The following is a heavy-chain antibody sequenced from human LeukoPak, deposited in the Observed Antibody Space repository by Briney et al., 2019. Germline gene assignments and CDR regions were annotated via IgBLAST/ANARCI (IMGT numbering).Heavy chain of an antibody. CDR1: GFTFSSYG. CDR3: AKVAQITMTVVDAFDM. CDR2: ISGSGYST. J-gene: IGHJ3*02. V-gene: IGHV3-23*01. Sequence: PGGTLRLSCAASGFTFSSYGMSWVRQAPGKGLEWVSGISGSGYSTYYADSVKGRFTISRDNSKNTLYLQMNSLRAEDTAVYYCAKVAQITMTVVDAFDMWGQGTMVTISS. D-gene: IGHD3-22*01.